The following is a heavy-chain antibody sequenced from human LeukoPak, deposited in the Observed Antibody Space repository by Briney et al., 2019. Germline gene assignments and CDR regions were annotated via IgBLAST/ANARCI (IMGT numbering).Heavy chain of an antibody. V-gene: IGHV1-2*02. D-gene: IGHD6-13*01. CDR1: GYTFTGYY. J-gene: IGHJ3*02. CDR3: ARSSSSWHNAFDI. Sequence: ASVKVSCKASGYTFTGYYIHWVRQAPGQGHEWMGWIHPNSGGTYFAQKFQGRVTMTRDTSINTAYLEMRSDDTALYYCARSSSSWHNAFDIWGQGTMVTVSS. CDR2: IHPNSGGT.